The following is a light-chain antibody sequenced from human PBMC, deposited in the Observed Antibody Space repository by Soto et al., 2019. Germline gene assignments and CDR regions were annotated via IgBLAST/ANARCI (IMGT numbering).Light chain of an antibody. CDR3: QQLTDWPPQGT. CDR2: DAS. V-gene: IGKV3-11*01. Sequence: EVVLTQSPDTLSLPPGERATLSCRASQSISSYLAWYQQKPGQAPRLLIYDASSRATGIPARFSGSGSGTDFTLTISSLEPEDFAVYYCQQLTDWPPQGTFGQGTKGEIK. J-gene: IGKJ1*01. CDR1: QSISSY.